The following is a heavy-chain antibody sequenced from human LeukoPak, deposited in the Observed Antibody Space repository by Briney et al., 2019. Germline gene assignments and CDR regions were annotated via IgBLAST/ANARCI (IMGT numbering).Heavy chain of an antibody. Sequence: SGPTLVKPTQTLTLTCTFSGFSLSTSGVGVGWIRQPPGKALEWPALIYWDDDKRYSPSLKSRLTITKDTSKNQVVLTMTNMDPVDTATYYCAHRPSQGYYFDYWGQGTLVTVSS. J-gene: IGHJ4*02. CDR3: AHRPSQGYYFDY. CDR2: IYWDDDK. CDR1: GFSLSTSGVG. V-gene: IGHV2-5*02. D-gene: IGHD2-2*01.